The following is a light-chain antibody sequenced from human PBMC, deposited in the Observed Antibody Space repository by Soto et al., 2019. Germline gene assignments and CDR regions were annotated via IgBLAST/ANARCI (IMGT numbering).Light chain of an antibody. CDR2: EAS. CDR3: QQYSSYSPDT. CDR1: QTVYSW. J-gene: IGKJ2*01. V-gene: IGKV1-5*03. Sequence: DIQMTQSPSTVSASVGDRVTITCRASQTVYSWLAWYQQKPGKAPKLLISEASTLQSGVPSRFGGSGSGTDFTLAISRLQPDDFAVYYCQQYSSYSPDTFGEGTKVEI.